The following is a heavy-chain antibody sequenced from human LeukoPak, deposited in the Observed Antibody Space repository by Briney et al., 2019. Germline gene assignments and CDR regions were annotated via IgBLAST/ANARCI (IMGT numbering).Heavy chain of an antibody. V-gene: IGHV4-34*01. Sequence: PSETLSLTCTVSGGSISSYYWSWIRQPAGKGLEWIGEINHSGSTNYNPSLKSRVTISVDTSKNQFSLKLSSVTAADTAVYYCARAVVGATTNWFDPWGQGTLVTVSS. J-gene: IGHJ5*02. CDR3: ARAVVGATTNWFDP. CDR2: INHSGST. CDR1: GGSISSYY. D-gene: IGHD1-26*01.